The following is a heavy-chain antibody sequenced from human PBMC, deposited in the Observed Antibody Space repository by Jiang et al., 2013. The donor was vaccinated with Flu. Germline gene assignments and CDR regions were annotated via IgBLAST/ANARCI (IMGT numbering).Heavy chain of an antibody. CDR1: YW. J-gene: IGHJ4*02. CDR3: VRPPRGQMFYFDS. Sequence: YWIGWVRHMPGKGLEYMGIIYPDDSDTRYSPSFRGQVTISADRSINTAYLQWSSLKASDTAMYYCVRPPRGQMFYFDSWGQGTLVTVSS. CDR2: IYPDDSDT. V-gene: IGHV5-51*01. D-gene: IGHD3-10*02.